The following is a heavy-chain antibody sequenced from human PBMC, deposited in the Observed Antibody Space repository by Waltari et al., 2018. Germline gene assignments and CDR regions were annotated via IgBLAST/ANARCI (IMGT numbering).Heavy chain of an antibody. CDR2: LYASGSS. Sequence: QVQLQESGPGLVKPSETLSLTCPVSGGSVSSYFWNWIRQPAGKGLEWIGRLYASGSSNYNPSLRSRVTISVDKSSNQFSLKLTSLTAADTAVYYCARSRAGNDGWYFDLWGRGTLVTVSS. CDR1: GGSVSSYF. D-gene: IGHD1-1*01. CDR3: ARSRAGNDGWYFDL. J-gene: IGHJ2*01. V-gene: IGHV4-4*07.